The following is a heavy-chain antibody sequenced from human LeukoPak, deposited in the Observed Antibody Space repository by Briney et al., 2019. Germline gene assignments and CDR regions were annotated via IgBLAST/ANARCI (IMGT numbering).Heavy chain of an antibody. CDR3: ARPTTVGNAFHI. CDR1: GYTFTSYY. J-gene: IGHJ3*02. CDR2: INPSGGST. D-gene: IGHD4-23*01. V-gene: IGHV1-46*01. Sequence: GASVKVSCKTSGYTFTSYYIHWVRQAPGQGLEWMGIINPSGGSTAYAQNFQGRVTMTRDTSTNTVYMELSSLRSEDTAVYYCARPTTVGNAFHIWGQGTMVTVSS.